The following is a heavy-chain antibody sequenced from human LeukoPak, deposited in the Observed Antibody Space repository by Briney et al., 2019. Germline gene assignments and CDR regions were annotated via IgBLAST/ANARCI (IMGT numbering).Heavy chain of an antibody. CDR3: ARADRDGDPDHFDY. V-gene: IGHV3-53*01. D-gene: IGHD4-17*01. J-gene: IGHJ4*02. CDR2: IYRGGTI. CDR1: GFNVSRNY. Sequence: GGSLRLSCAAPGFNVSRNYMSWVRQAPGKGLEWVSLIYRGGTIYYADSVKARFTISRDNSKNTLFLQMNSLRAEDTAVYYCARADRDGDPDHFDYWGQGTLVTVSS.